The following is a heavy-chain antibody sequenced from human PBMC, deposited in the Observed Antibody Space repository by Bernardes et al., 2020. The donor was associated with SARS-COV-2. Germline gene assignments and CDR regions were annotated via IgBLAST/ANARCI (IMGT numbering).Heavy chain of an antibody. J-gene: IGHJ4*02. CDR2: ISGYNRDT. CDR3: ARASQSYGDYDY. CDR1: GYTFTRYG. V-gene: IGHV1-18*01. D-gene: IGHD4-17*01. Sequence: ASVKVSCEASGYTFTRYGISWVRQAPGQGLEWMGWISGYNRDTKYAQKFRGRVTMTKDTSTSTAYMELRSLRSDDTAVYYCARASQSYGDYDYWGQGTLVTVSS.